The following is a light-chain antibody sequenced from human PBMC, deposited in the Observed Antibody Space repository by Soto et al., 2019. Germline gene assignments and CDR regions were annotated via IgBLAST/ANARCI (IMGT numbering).Light chain of an antibody. CDR1: QSISTW. CDR2: KTS. CDR3: QHYNTYSQT. V-gene: IGKV1-5*03. Sequence: DIQMTQSPSTLSPSVGDRVTITCRASQSISTWLAWYQQKPGKAPKLLIYKTSTLESGVPSRFSGSGSGTEFTLTISSLQPDDFATYYCQHYNTYSQTFGQGTKVDI. J-gene: IGKJ1*01.